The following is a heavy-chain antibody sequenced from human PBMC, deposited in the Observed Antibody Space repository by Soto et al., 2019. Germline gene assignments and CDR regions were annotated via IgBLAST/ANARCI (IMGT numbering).Heavy chain of an antibody. CDR2: IYYSGST. Sequence: SETLSLTCTASGGSFSSDSYYWSWIRQAPGKGLEWIGYIYYSGSTNYNPSLKRRVTISVDTSKNQLSLTLISVTAADAAVYSCAGPGPVRDRNPTMTFDYWGQGTMVTVS. CDR3: AGPGPVRDRNPTMTFDY. CDR1: GGSFSSDSYY. V-gene: IGHV4-61*01. J-gene: IGHJ4*02. D-gene: IGHD3-22*01.